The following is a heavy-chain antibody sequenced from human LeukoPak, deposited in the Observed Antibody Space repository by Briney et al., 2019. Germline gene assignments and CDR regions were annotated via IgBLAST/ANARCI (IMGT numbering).Heavy chain of an antibody. CDR1: GFTFSHYG. CDR2: MWSDGTKK. CDR3: ARDDDTTGRYSRFDY. D-gene: IGHD3-22*01. V-gene: IGHV3-33*01. Sequence: GGSLRLSCAASGFTFSHYGMHWVRQAPGKGLEWVAVMWSDGTKKYYADSVKGRFTVSRDTSKHTLYLQVSSLRAEDTAVYFRARDDDTTGRYSRFDYWGQGTLVTVSS. J-gene: IGHJ4*02.